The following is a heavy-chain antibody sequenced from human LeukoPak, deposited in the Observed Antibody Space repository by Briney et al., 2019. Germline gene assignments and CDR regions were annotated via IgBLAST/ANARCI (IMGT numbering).Heavy chain of an antibody. CDR1: GFTFSSYA. J-gene: IGHJ4*02. CDR2: ISGSGGST. V-gene: IGHV3-23*01. CDR3: AKMITFGGVIDPTGYFDY. Sequence: EPGGSLRLSCAASGFTFSSYAMSWVRQAPGKGLEWVSAISGSGGSTYYADSVKGRFTISRDNSKNTLYLQMNSLRAEDTAVYYCAKMITFGGVIDPTGYFDYWGQGTLVTVSS. D-gene: IGHD3-16*02.